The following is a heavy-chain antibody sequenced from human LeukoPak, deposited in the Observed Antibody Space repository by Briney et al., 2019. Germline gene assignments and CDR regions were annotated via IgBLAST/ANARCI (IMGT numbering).Heavy chain of an antibody. CDR3: ARSLYYYDSSGQNYYYYGMDV. V-gene: IGHV3-30-3*01. CDR1: GFTFSSYA. J-gene: IGHJ6*02. CDR2: ISYDGSNK. Sequence: GGSLRLSCAASGFTFSSYAMHWVRQAPGKGLEWVAVISYDGSNKYYADSVKGRFTISRDNSKNTLYLQMNSLRAEDTAVYYCARSLYYYDSSGQNYYYYGMDVWGQGTTVTVSS. D-gene: IGHD3-22*01.